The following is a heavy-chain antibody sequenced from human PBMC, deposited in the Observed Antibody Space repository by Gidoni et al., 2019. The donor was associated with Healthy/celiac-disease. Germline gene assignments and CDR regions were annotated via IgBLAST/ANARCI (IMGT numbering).Heavy chain of an antibody. Sequence: HVQLVDSGGGVVQPGRSLRLSCAASGFTFSSYAMHWVRQAPGKGLEWVEVISYDGSNKYYADSGKGRFTIARDNSKNTLYLQMNSLRAEDTAVYYCARDRFVVGVADNDYYGMDVWGQGTTVTVSS. V-gene: IGHV3-30-3*01. J-gene: IGHJ6*02. CDR1: GFTFSSYA. CDR2: ISYDGSNK. D-gene: IGHD2-15*01. CDR3: ARDRFVVGVADNDYYGMDV.